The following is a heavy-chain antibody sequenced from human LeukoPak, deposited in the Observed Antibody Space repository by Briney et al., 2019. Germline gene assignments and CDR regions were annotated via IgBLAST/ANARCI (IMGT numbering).Heavy chain of an antibody. V-gene: IGHV3-23*01. CDR2: IGGNGGST. CDR1: GFTFSSYA. J-gene: IGHJ6*02. CDR3: ARPASQFYYCHMDV. Sequence: TGGSLRLSCAASGFTFSSYAMSWVRQAPGKGLEWVSGIGGNGGSTYYADSAKGRFTISRDNSKNTLYLLMDSLRADDTAVYYCARPASQFYYCHMDVWGQGTTVTVSS. D-gene: IGHD2-2*01.